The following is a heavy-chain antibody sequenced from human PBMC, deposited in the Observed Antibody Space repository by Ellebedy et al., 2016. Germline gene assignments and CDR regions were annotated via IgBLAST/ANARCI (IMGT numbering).Heavy chain of an antibody. Sequence: SVKVSXKASGGTFSNYAISWVRQAPGQGLEWMGGIIPILGTANYAQKFQGRVTITADESTSTAYMDLSSLRSEDTAVYYCARRFLEWYPTNWFDPWGQGTLVTVSS. V-gene: IGHV1-69*13. CDR3: ARRFLEWYPTNWFDP. D-gene: IGHD3-3*01. J-gene: IGHJ5*02. CDR1: GGTFSNYA. CDR2: IIPILGTA.